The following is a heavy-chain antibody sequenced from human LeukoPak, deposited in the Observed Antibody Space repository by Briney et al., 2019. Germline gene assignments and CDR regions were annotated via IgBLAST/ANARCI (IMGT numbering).Heavy chain of an antibody. Sequence: ASVKVSCKASGYTFTSYYMHWVRQAPGQGLEWMGIINPSGGSTSYAQKFQGRVTMTRDTSTSTVYMELSSLRSEDTAVYYCARGGKIALAGTRSPQYFQHWGQGTLVTVSS. CDR1: GYTFTSYY. CDR2: INPSGGST. CDR3: ARGGKIALAGTRSPQYFQH. D-gene: IGHD6-19*01. J-gene: IGHJ1*01. V-gene: IGHV1-46*01.